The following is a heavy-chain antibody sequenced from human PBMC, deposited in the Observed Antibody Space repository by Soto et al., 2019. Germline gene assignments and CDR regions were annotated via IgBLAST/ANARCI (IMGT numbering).Heavy chain of an antibody. Sequence: QVQLVESGGGLVKPGGSLRLSCAASGFTFTDYYMTWIRQAPGRGLEWVSYMSGSGTDKSYADSVKGRFTISRDNADNSLFLQMNSLRAEDTAVYYCAKLVTTAAAGTFDYWGQGTLVTVSS. CDR2: MSGSGTDK. CDR1: GFTFTDYY. J-gene: IGHJ4*02. D-gene: IGHD6-13*01. CDR3: AKLVTTAAAGTFDY. V-gene: IGHV3-11*01.